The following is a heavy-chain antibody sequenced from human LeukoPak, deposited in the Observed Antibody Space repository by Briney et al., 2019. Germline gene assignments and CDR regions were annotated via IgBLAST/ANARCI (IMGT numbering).Heavy chain of an antibody. Sequence: GGSLRLTCATSGFTFNTHTMHWVRRAPGKGLEWVSGISGSGANTYYADSGKGRSTIARDKYKNTLYLQMNSLRAEDTAVYYCAKGRGGPYDAFDIWGQGTMVTVSS. CDR1: GFTFNTHT. CDR3: AKGRGGPYDAFDI. V-gene: IGHV3-23*01. J-gene: IGHJ3*02. D-gene: IGHD4-23*01. CDR2: ISGSGANT.